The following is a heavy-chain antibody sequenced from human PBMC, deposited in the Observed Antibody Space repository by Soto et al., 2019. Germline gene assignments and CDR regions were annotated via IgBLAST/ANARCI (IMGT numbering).Heavy chain of an antibody. D-gene: IGHD3-16*01. CDR1: GGSISSYY. Sequence: SEPLSLTCTVSGGSISSYYWSWTRQPPGKGLEWIGYIYYSGSTNYNPSLKSRVTISVDTSKNQFSLKLSSVTAADTAVYYCARNLRIGMDVWGQGTTVTVSS. CDR2: IYYSGST. CDR3: ARNLRIGMDV. J-gene: IGHJ6*02. V-gene: IGHV4-59*01.